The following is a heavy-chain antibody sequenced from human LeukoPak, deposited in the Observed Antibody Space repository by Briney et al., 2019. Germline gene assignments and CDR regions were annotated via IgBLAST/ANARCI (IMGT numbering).Heavy chain of an antibody. J-gene: IGHJ4*02. CDR1: GFTFSSYG. D-gene: IGHD3-10*01. Sequence: GGSLRLSCAASGFTFSSYGMHWVRQTPGKGLEWVSAISGSGGSTYYADSVKGRFTISRDNSKNTLYLQMNSLRAEDTAVYYCAKDRPYYYGSGSIFDYWGQGTPVTVSS. CDR3: AKDRPYYYGSGSIFDY. V-gene: IGHV3-23*01. CDR2: ISGSGGST.